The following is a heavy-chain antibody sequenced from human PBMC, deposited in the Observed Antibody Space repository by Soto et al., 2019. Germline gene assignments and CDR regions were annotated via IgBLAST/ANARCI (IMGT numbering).Heavy chain of an antibody. J-gene: IGHJ2*01. CDR2: IYSGGNT. CDR3: ARNVGCYLYFDL. V-gene: IGHV3-66*01. CDR1: GFTVSSSY. D-gene: IGHD1-1*01. Sequence: EVQLVESGGGLVQPGGSLSLSCAASGFTVSSSYMGWVRQAPGKGLEWLSSIYSGGNTYYADSVRGRFTISTDNSKDTHYLQMNSLRLDDTDMYYCARNVGCYLYFDLRGRGTLVTVS.